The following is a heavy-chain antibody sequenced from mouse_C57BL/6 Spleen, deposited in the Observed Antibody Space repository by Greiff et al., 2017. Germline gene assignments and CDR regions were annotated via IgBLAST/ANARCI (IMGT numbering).Heavy chain of an antibody. D-gene: IGHD1-1*01. J-gene: IGHJ2*01. Sequence: QVQLQQPGAELVQPGASVKMSCKASGYTFTSYWITCVKQRPGQGLEWIGDIYPGSGSTNYNEKFKSKATLTVDTSSSTAYMQLSSLTSEDSAVYYCARGLYYYGSKAYWGQGTTLTVSS. CDR1: GYTFTSYW. CDR2: IYPGSGST. V-gene: IGHV1-55*01. CDR3: ARGLYYYGSKAY.